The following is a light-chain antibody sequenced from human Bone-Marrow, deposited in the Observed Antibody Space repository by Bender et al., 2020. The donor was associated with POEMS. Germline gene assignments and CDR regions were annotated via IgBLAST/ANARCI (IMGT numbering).Light chain of an antibody. CDR1: SSDVGTYNL. CDR3: CSFAGTTTFYV. V-gene: IGLV2-23*01. Sequence: QSALTQPASVSGSPGQSITISCTGSSSDVGTYNLVSWYQQHPGKAPKLIIYEGIRRPSGVSNRFSGFKSGSTASLTISGLQAEDEADYFCCSFAGTTTFYVFGTGTKVTVL. CDR2: EGI. J-gene: IGLJ1*01.